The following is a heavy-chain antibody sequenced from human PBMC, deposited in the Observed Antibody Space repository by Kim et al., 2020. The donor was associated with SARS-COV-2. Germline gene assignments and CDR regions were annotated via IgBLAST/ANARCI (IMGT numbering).Heavy chain of an antibody. CDR3: ARSLARASYYGMDV. V-gene: IGHV4-59*01. D-gene: IGHD3-16*01. Sequence: TPSHKSRVTISVDTSKNQFSLKLSSVTAADTAVYYCARSLARASYYGMDVWGQGTTVTVSS. J-gene: IGHJ6*02.